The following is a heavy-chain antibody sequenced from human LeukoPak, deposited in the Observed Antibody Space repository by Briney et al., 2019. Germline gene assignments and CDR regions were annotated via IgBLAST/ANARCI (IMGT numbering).Heavy chain of an antibody. CDR3: GAGYYGSGIDY. Sequence: GGSLRLSCAASGFTFSSYAMHWVRQAPGKGLEWVAVISYDGSNEYYADSVKGRFSISRDNSKNTLYLQMNSLRAEDTAVYYSGAGYYGSGIDYWGLGTLVTVSS. V-gene: IGHV3-30-3*01. CDR2: ISYDGSNE. CDR1: GFTFSSYA. J-gene: IGHJ4*02. D-gene: IGHD3-10*01.